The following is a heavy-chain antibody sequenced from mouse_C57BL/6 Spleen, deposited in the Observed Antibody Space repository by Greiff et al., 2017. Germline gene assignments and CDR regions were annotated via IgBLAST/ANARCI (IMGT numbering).Heavy chain of an antibody. D-gene: IGHD1-1*01. Sequence: QVQLQQPGTELVKPGASVKLSCKASGYTFTSYWMHWVKQRPGQGLEWIGNINPTNGGTNYNEKFKGKATLTVDKSSSTAYMQLSSLTSEDSAVYYGARWDTTVVATRYFDVWGTGTTVTVSS. J-gene: IGHJ1*03. CDR3: ARWDTTVVATRYFDV. CDR2: INPTNGGT. V-gene: IGHV1-53*01. CDR1: GYTFTSYW.